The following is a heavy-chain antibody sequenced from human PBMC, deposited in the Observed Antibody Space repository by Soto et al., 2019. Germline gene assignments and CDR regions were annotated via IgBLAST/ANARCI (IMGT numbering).Heavy chain of an antibody. J-gene: IGHJ4*02. CDR3: ARATFINMVRGVINGLLFDF. V-gene: IGHV4-59*01. Sequence: QVQLQESGPGLVKPSETLSLTCTVSGGSISSYYWSWIRQPPGKGLEWIGYIYYSGTTNYNPSLKSRVTISVDTSKNQFSLNLNSVTAADTAVYYCARATFINMVRGVINGLLFDFWGQGTLVTVSS. CDR1: GGSISSYY. CDR2: IYYSGTT. D-gene: IGHD3-10*01.